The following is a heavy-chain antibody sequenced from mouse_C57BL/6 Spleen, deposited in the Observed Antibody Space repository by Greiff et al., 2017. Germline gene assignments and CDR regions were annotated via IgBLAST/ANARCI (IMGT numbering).Heavy chain of an antibody. Sequence: QVQLQQPGAELVMPGASVKLSCKASGYTFTSYWMHWVKQRPGQGLEWIGEIDPSGSYTYYNQKFKGKSTLTVDKSSSTAYMQLSSLTSEDSAVYYCATYDYDLAYWGQGTLVTVSA. CDR1: GYTFTSYW. CDR2: IDPSGSYT. J-gene: IGHJ3*01. CDR3: ATYDYDLAY. V-gene: IGHV1-69*01. D-gene: IGHD2-4*01.